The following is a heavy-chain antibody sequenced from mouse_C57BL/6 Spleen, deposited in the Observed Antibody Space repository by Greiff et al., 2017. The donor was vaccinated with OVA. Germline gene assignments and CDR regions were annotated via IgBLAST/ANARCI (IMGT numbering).Heavy chain of an antibody. Sequence: LQPGAELVKPGASVKLSCKASGYTFTSYWMQWVKQRPGQGLEWIGEIDPSDSYTNYNQKFKGKATLTVDTSSSTAYMQLSSLTSEDSAVYYCARWGAMDYWGQGTSVTVSS. V-gene: IGHV1-50*01. J-gene: IGHJ4*01. CDR1: GYTFTSYW. CDR2: IDPSDSYT. CDR3: ARWGAMDY.